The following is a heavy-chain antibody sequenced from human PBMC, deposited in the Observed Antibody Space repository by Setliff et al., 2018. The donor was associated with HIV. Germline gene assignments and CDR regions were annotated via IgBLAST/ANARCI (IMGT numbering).Heavy chain of an antibody. D-gene: IGHD1-26*01. CDR3: AGGGGGDLLEDAFDI. CDR2: INPNSGGT. Sequence: GASVKVSCKASGYTFTGYYMHWVRQAPGQGLEWMGWINPNSGGTNYAQKFQGRGTMTRDTSSSTAYMELSRLRSDDTAVYYCAGGGGGDLLEDAFDIWGQGTMVTVSS. V-gene: IGHV1-2*02. J-gene: IGHJ3*02. CDR1: GYTFTGYY.